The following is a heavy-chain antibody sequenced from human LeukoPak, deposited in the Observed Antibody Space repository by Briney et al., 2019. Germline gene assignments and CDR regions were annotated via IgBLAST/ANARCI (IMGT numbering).Heavy chain of an antibody. J-gene: IGHJ3*02. CDR2: IYTSGST. V-gene: IGHV4-61*02. Sequence: SQTLSLTCTVSGGSISSGSYYWSWIRQPAGKGLEWIGRIYTSGSTNYNPSLKSRVTISVDTSKNQFSLKLSSVTAADTAVYYCARGAVLRFLEWLSNDAFDIWGQGTMVTLSS. D-gene: IGHD3-3*01. CDR3: ARGAVLRFLEWLSNDAFDI. CDR1: GGSISSGSYY.